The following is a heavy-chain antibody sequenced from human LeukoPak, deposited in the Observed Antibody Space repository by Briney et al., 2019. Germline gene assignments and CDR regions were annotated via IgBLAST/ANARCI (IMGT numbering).Heavy chain of an antibody. J-gene: IGHJ5*02. D-gene: IGHD5-18*01. V-gene: IGHV4-4*07. CDR2: IYTSGST. CDR1: GGSISSYY. Sequence: SETLSLTCTVSGGSISSYYWSWIRQPAGKGLEWIGRIYTSGSTNYNPSLKSRVTISVDTSKNQFSLKLSSVTAADTAVYYCARGYSYGPPPSLRFDPWGQGTLVTVSS. CDR3: ARGYSYGPPPSLRFDP.